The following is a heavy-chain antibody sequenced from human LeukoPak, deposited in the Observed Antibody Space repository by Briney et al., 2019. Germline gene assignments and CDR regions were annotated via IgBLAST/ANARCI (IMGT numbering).Heavy chain of an antibody. CDR3: VRHCCSTPSKRTFDI. Sequence: PSETLSLTCTVSGGSICTSDYYWGCIRQFPGKGLERIGTISDGGSTYYNPSLESRVIISVDTSKNQFSLKLSSVTAADTAVYYCVRHCCSTPSKRTFDIWGQGTLVTVSS. D-gene: IGHD2-2*01. CDR2: ISDGGST. CDR1: GGSICTSDYY. J-gene: IGHJ3*02. V-gene: IGHV4-39*01.